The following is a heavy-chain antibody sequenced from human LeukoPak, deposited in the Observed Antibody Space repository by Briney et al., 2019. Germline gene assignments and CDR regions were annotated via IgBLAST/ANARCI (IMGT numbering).Heavy chain of an antibody. J-gene: IGHJ6*02. CDR1: GFTFSNAW. CDR2: IKQDGSEK. CDR3: AGDPGHMWELLSEAYGMDV. Sequence: GGSLRLSCAASGFTFSNAWMNWVRQAPGKGLEWVANIKQDGSEKYYVDSVKGRFTISRDNAKNSLYLQMNSLRAEDTAVYYCAGDPGHMWELLSEAYGMDVWGQGTTVTVSS. V-gene: IGHV3-7*01. D-gene: IGHD1-26*01.